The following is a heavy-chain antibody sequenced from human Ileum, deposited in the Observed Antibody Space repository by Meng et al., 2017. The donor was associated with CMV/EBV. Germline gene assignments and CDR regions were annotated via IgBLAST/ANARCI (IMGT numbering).Heavy chain of an antibody. J-gene: IGHJ6*02. D-gene: IGHD4-23*01. CDR3: ATRSGGNPYFYYNMDV. V-gene: IGHV3-23*01. Sequence: GESLKISCAASGFTFSNYAMSWVRQAPGKGLELVSGISGSGGSTYHADSVKGRFTSSRDNYKSTVYLQMNNLRAEDTALYYCATRSGGNPYFYYNMDVWGQGAMVTVSS. CDR2: ISGSGGST. CDR1: GFTFSNYA.